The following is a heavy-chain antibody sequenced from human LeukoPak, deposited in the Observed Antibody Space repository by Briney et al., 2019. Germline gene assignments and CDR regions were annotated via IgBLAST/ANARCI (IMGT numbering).Heavy chain of an antibody. V-gene: IGHV3-23*01. Sequence: GGSLRLSCAASGFTFSSYAMSWVRQAPGKGLEWVSAISGSGGSTYYADSVKGRFTISRDNAKNSLYLQMNSLRAEDTAMYYCARAPATNEWRCLDYWGQGTLVTVSS. D-gene: IGHD1-26*01. CDR1: GFTFSSYA. J-gene: IGHJ4*02. CDR3: ARAPATNEWRCLDY. CDR2: ISGSGGST.